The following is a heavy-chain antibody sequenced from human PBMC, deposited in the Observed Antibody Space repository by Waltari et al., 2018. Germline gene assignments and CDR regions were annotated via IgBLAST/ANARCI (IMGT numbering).Heavy chain of an antibody. CDR2: IYTSGST. Sequence: QVQLQESGPGLVKPSQTLSLTCTVSGGSISSGSYYWSWIRQPAGKGLEWIGRIYTSGSTNYNPSLKSRVTISVDTSKNQFSLKLSSVTAADTAVYYCARASGLWFGELYPMGAFDIWGQGTMVTVSS. D-gene: IGHD3-10*01. V-gene: IGHV4-61*02. J-gene: IGHJ3*02. CDR3: ARASGLWFGELYPMGAFDI. CDR1: GGSISSGSYY.